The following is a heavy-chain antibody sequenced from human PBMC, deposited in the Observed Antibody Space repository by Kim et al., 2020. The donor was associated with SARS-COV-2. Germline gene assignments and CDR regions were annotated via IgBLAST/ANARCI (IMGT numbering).Heavy chain of an antibody. CDR2: ISYDGSNK. D-gene: IGHD1-26*01. V-gene: IGHV3-30*04. CDR1: GFTFSSYA. Sequence: GGSLRLSCAASGFTFSSYAMHWVRQAPGKGLEWVAVISYDGSNKYYADSVKGRFTISRDNSKNTLYLQMNSLRAEDTAVYYCARGGVGPHYYYYAMDVWGQGTTVTVSS. CDR3: ARGGVGPHYYYYAMDV. J-gene: IGHJ6*02.